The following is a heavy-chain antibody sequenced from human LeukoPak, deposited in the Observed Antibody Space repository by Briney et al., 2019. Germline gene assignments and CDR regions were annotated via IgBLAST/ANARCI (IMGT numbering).Heavy chain of an antibody. V-gene: IGHV3-7*01. D-gene: IGHD3-10*01. J-gene: IGHJ6*03. Sequence: PGGSLRLSCEGSGFSFSGYWMTWVRQSPGKGPEWVANIRQDESERYTVDSVEGRFTISRDNAKNSVYLHMNSLRAEDTALYYCARLSAYYYGSFFYYYMDVWGKGTTVTVSS. CDR2: IRQDESER. CDR3: ARLSAYYYGSFFYYYMDV. CDR1: GFSFSGYW.